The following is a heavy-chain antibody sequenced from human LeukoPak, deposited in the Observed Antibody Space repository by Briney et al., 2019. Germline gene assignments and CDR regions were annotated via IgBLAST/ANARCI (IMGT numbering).Heavy chain of an antibody. D-gene: IGHD6-6*01. Sequence: SETLSLTCAVYGGSFSGYYWSWIRQPPGKGLEWIGEINHSGSTNYNPSLKSRVTISVDTSKNQFSLKLSSVTAAKTAVYYGARAGRVRDVGFFRQLGGGYFDYWGQGTLVTVSS. V-gene: IGHV4-34*01. CDR3: ARAGRVRDVGFFRQLGGGYFDY. CDR1: GGSFSGYY. J-gene: IGHJ4*02. CDR2: INHSGST.